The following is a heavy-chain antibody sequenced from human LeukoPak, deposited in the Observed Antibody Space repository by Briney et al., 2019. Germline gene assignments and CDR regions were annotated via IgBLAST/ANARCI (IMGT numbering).Heavy chain of an antibody. D-gene: IGHD5-12*01. V-gene: IGHV3-7*01. CDR2: IKPDGNEE. J-gene: IGHJ4*02. Sequence: PGGSLRLSCSASGFTFSRDWMSWVRHTPGKGLECVAKIKPDGNEEYYMDSVKGRFTISSDNSKNSLYLHLISLRDEDTAVYYCAREIWWRFDHWGQGSLVTVSS. CDR1: GFTFSRDW. CDR3: AREIWWRFDH.